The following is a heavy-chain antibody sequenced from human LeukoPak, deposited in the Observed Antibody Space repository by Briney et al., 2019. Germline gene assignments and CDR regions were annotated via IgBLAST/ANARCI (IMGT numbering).Heavy chain of an antibody. CDR3: TRCRATLRAPFDY. J-gene: IGHJ4*02. V-gene: IGHV1-69-2*01. CDR2: VGPEHGDT. Sequence: VASVKVSCKVSGYTFIDYYIHWVRQTPGKGLEWLGRVGPEHGDTKYAEMFQGRVTITADPSTDTAYMELSSLRPDDTAIYFCTRCRATLRAPFDYWGQGTLVTVSS. D-gene: IGHD2/OR15-2a*01. CDR1: GYTFIDYY.